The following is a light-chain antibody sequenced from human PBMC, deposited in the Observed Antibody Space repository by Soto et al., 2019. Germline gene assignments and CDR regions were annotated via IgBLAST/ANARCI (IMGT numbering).Light chain of an antibody. J-gene: IGLJ1*01. Sequence: QSALTQPASVSGSPGQSITISCTGTSSDVGGYNYVSWYQQHPGKAPKLMIYEVNNRPSGVSNRFSGSKSGNTASLTISGLKTENEAGYYCTTYTSSITYVFGTGTKLTVL. V-gene: IGLV2-14*01. CDR1: SSDVGGYNY. CDR2: EVN. CDR3: TTYTSSITYV.